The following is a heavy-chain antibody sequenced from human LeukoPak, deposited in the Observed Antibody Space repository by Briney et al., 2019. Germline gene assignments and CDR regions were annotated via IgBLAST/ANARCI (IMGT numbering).Heavy chain of an antibody. Sequence: SETLSLTCAVYGGSFSGYYWSWIRQPPGKGLEWIGEINHSGSTNYNPSLKSRGTISVDTSKNQFSLKLSSVTAADRAVYYCERGKGVVVPAAIRYYYYGMDVWGKGTTVTVSS. J-gene: IGHJ6*04. V-gene: IGHV4-34*01. CDR3: ERGKGVVVPAAIRYYYYGMDV. CDR2: INHSGST. D-gene: IGHD2-2*02. CDR1: GGSFSGYY.